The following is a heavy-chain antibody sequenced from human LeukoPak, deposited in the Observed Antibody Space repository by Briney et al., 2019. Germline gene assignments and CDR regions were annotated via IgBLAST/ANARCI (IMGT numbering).Heavy chain of an antibody. CDR2: IHPSGTT. D-gene: IGHD1-1*01. V-gene: IGHV4-4*09. Sequence: PSETLSLTCTVSGGSISSYYWSWTRQPPGKGLEWIGEIHPSGTTNYNPSLKSRVTISVDTSKKQFSLKMSFVTAADTAVYFCARGTNWLDPWGQGTLVTVSS. J-gene: IGHJ5*02. CDR1: GGSISSYY. CDR3: ARGTNWLDP.